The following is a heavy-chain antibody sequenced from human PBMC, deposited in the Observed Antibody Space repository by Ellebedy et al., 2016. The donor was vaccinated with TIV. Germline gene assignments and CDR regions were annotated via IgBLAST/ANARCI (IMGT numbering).Heavy chain of an antibody. J-gene: IGHJ4*02. CDR1: GYTFSSYG. Sequence: GESLKISCAASGYTFSSYGMHWLRQAPGKGLAWAAVISYEGSAKYYGDSVKGRFTISRDNSKNTLSLLMNSLRAEDTAMYYCARELGGSGGSDFDYWGQGTLVTVSS. CDR3: ARELGGSGGSDFDY. D-gene: IGHD2-15*01. CDR2: ISYEGSAK. V-gene: IGHV3-30*03.